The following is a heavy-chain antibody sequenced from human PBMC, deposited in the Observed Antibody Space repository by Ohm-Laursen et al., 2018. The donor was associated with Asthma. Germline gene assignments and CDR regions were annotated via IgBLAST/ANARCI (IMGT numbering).Heavy chain of an antibody. CDR1: GFTFSTFA. Sequence: GSLRLSCTASGFTFSTFAMSWVRQAPGKGLEWVSTISGSAGSTYYADSVKGRFTNSRDNSKNTLYLQMNSLRAEDTALYYCAKDRGFNYGYGMDVWGQGTMVTVSS. J-gene: IGHJ6*02. V-gene: IGHV3-23*01. D-gene: IGHD5-18*01. CDR2: ISGSAGST. CDR3: AKDRGFNYGYGMDV.